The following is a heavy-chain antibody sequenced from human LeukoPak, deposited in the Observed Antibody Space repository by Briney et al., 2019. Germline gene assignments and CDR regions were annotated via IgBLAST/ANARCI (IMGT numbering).Heavy chain of an antibody. Sequence: KPGGSLRLSCAASGFTFSTYSMNWVRQAPGKGLEWVSSISSSSSYIYYADSVKGRFTISRDNAKNSLYLQMNSLRAEDTAVYYCARAVGDDYGDDRPRYWYFDLWGRGTLVTVSS. J-gene: IGHJ2*01. CDR3: ARAVGDDYGDDRPRYWYFDL. CDR2: ISSSSSYI. CDR1: GFTFSTYS. D-gene: IGHD4-17*01. V-gene: IGHV3-21*01.